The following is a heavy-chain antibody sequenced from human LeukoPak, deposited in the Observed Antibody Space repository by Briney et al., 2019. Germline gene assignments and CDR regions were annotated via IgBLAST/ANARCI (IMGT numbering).Heavy chain of an antibody. V-gene: IGHV3-30*02. CDR3: AKDPAVAGEYFDY. D-gene: IGHD6-19*01. CDR1: GFTFSSYG. J-gene: IGHJ4*02. Sequence: GGSLRLSCAASGFTFSSYGMHWVRQAPGKGLEWVAFIRYDGSNKYYADSVKGRFTISRDNSKNTLYPQMNSLRAEDTAVYYCAKDPAVAGEYFDYWGQGTLVTVSS. CDR2: IRYDGSNK.